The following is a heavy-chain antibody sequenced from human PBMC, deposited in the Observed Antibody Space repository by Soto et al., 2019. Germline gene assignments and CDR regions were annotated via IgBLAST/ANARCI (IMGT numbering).Heavy chain of an antibody. V-gene: IGHV4-39*01. Sequence: LSLTCTVSGVSIHNSHSFWGWIRQPPGKGLEFIGTVYYSGGAHYNSSLKSRVTISVDTANNQVSLRMRSLTAADTAVYYCGRVVEGATRHTDLDSWGQGTLVTVSS. CDR1: GVSIHNSHSF. D-gene: IGHD2-21*01. CDR2: VYYSGGA. CDR3: GRVVEGATRHTDLDS. J-gene: IGHJ5*01.